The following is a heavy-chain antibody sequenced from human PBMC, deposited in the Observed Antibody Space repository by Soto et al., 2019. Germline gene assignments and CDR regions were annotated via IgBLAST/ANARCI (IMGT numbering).Heavy chain of an antibody. J-gene: IGHJ4*02. CDR2: IIPIFGTA. CDR3: ARQTLDYGSGSYQFDY. Sequence: QVQLVQSGAEVKKPGSSVKVSCKASGGTFSSYAISWVRQAPGQGLEWMGGIIPIFGTANYAQKFQGRVTITADKSTSTGYMELSSLRSEDTAVYYCARQTLDYGSGSYQFDYWGQGTLVTGSS. CDR1: GGTFSSYA. V-gene: IGHV1-69*06. D-gene: IGHD3-10*01.